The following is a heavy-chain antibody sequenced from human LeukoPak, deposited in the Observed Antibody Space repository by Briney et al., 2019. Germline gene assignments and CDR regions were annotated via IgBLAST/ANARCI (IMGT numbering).Heavy chain of an antibody. Sequence: PGGSLRLSCVASGFTFSNYWMTWLRQAPGKGLEWVANIKQVGSEKYYLDSVKGRFTISRDNAKNSLYLHMNSLRAEDTAVYYCANTGWSSPDYWGLGTLVTVSS. CDR3: ANTGWSSPDY. V-gene: IGHV3-7*01. J-gene: IGHJ4*02. CDR1: GFTFSNYW. CDR2: IKQVGSEK. D-gene: IGHD2-15*01.